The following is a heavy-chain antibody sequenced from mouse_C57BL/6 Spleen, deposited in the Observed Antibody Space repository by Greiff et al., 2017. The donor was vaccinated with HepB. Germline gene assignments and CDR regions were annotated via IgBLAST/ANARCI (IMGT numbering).Heavy chain of an antibody. CDR3: AREDYPYYFDY. J-gene: IGHJ2*01. CDR1: GYSITSGYY. Sequence: DVQLQESGPGLVKPSQSLSLTCSVTGYSITSGYYWNWIRQFPGNKLEWMGYISYDGSNNYNPSLKNRISITRDTSKNQFFLKLNSVTTEDPATYYGAREDYPYYFDYSGQGTTLTVSS. CDR2: ISYDGSN. D-gene: IGHD1-1*02. V-gene: IGHV3-6*01.